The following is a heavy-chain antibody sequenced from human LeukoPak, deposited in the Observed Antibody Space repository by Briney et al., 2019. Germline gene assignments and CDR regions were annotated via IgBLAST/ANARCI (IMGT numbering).Heavy chain of an antibody. J-gene: IGHJ3*02. CDR1: GYSISSGYY. Sequence: PSETLSLTCAVSGYSISSGYYWGWIRQPPGKGLEWIGSIYHSGRTYYNPSLKSRVTISVDTSKNQFSLKLSSVTAADTAVYYCARTYYDILTGYYNDAFDIWGQGTMVTVSS. V-gene: IGHV4-38-2*01. CDR2: IYHSGRT. D-gene: IGHD3-9*01. CDR3: ARTYYDILTGYYNDAFDI.